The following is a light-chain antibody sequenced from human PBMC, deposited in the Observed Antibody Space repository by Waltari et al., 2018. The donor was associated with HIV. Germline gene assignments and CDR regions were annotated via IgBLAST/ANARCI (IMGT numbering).Light chain of an antibody. CDR3: MQNLQTPWT. V-gene: IGKV2-28*01. CDR2: WAS. J-gene: IGKJ1*01. CDR1: QSLLHSNRYAC. Sequence: IIMSQSPLSLPVTPGESASISCRSSQSLLHSNRYACLSWYLQKPGQSPHLLIYWASKRASGVPDRFSGRGSGTDFTLNISRVETGDVGQYYCMQNLQTPWTFGQGTKVEI.